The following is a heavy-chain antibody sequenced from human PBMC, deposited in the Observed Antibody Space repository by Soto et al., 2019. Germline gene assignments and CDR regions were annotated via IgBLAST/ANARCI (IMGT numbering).Heavy chain of an antibody. J-gene: IGHJ5*02. CDR3: TRDASRDSSARGWFDP. V-gene: IGHV4-39*02. CDR2: IHYSAST. CDR1: GGSISSSSYY. Sequence: PSETLSLTCTVSGGSISSSSYYWGWIRQPPGKGLEYIGSIHYSASTYYSPSLKSRVSISVDTSKNQFSLRAEDTAVYYCTRDASRDSSARGWFDPWGPGTLVTVS. D-gene: IGHD6-13*01.